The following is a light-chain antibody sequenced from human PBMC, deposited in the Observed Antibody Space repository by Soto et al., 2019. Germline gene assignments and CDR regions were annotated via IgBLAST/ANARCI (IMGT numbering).Light chain of an antibody. Sequence: QSALTQPPSASGSPGQSVTISCTGTSSDVGGYNYVSWYQQHPGKAPKLMIYEVSKRPSGVPDRFSGSKSGNTASQTVSGLQAEDEADYYCSSYAGSNITVFGTGTKLTVL. CDR1: SSDVGGYNY. J-gene: IGLJ1*01. CDR3: SSYAGSNITV. V-gene: IGLV2-8*01. CDR2: EVS.